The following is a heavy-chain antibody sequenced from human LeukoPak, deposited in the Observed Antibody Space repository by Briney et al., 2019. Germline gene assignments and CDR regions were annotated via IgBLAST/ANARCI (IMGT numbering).Heavy chain of an antibody. CDR3: ARDPLRYFEPAGYFDY. D-gene: IGHD3-9*01. CDR2: IIPIFGTA. J-gene: IGHJ4*02. Sequence: SVKVSCKASGYTFTGYYMHWVRQAPGQGLEWMGGIIPIFGTANYAQKFQGRVTITADESTSTAYMELSSLRSEDTAVYYCARDPLRYFEPAGYFDYWGQGTLVTVSS. CDR1: GYTFTGYY. V-gene: IGHV1-69*13.